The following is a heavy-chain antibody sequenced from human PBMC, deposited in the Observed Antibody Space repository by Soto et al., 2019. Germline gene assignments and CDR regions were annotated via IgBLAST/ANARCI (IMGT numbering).Heavy chain of an antibody. V-gene: IGHV4-34*01. CDR1: GGSFSGYY. D-gene: IGHD6-6*01. Sequence: PSETLSLTCAVYGGSFSGYYWRWIRQPPGKGLEWIGEINHSGSTNYNPSLKSRVTISVDTSKNQFSLKLSSVTAADTAVYYCARRGVLSIAARGWFDPWGQGTLVTVSS. CDR3: ARRGVLSIAARGWFDP. CDR2: INHSGST. J-gene: IGHJ5*02.